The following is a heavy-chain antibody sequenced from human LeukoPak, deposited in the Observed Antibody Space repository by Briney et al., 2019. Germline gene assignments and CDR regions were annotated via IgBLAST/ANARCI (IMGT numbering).Heavy chain of an antibody. J-gene: IGHJ4*02. CDR1: GFTFSSYW. Sequence: GGSLRFSCAAPGFTFSSYWMTWVRQAPGKGLEWVANIKQDGSEKYYVDSVKGRFTISRDNAKNSLYLQMNSLRAEDTAVYYCARDGQQLGFWGQGTLVTVSS. D-gene: IGHD6-13*01. V-gene: IGHV3-7*04. CDR2: IKQDGSEK. CDR3: ARDGQQLGF.